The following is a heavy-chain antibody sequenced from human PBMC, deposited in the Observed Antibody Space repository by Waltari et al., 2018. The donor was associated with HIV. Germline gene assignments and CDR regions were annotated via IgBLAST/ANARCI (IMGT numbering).Heavy chain of an antibody. J-gene: IGHJ4*02. CDR3: AILIAAAGDFDY. CDR2: ISGSDGNT. D-gene: IGHD6-13*01. V-gene: IGHV3-23*04. Sequence: EVQLVESGGGLVQQGGSLTLSCSALGFALRSYVLSWVRQAPGKGLEWVATISGSDGNTYYPDSVQGRFTISRDNSKNTLFLQLNSLRAEDTAVYYCAILIAAAGDFDYWGQGTLVTVSS. CDR1: GFALRSYV.